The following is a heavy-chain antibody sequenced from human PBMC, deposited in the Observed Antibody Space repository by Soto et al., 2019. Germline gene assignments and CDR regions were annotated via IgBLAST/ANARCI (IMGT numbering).Heavy chain of an antibody. CDR3: AKDDVTDRVDDYFDY. CDR1: VFSFTNFA. D-gene: IGHD3-9*01. J-gene: IGHJ4*02. V-gene: IGHV3-23*01. Sequence: VGSLRVSWAASVFSFTNFAVSWVRQAPGKGLEWVAGIGASGGITWYADSAKGRLSISRDNSKNTLYLQLNSLRFEDTAVSYCAKDDVTDRVDDYFDYWAPGTLVTVS. CDR2: IGASGGIT.